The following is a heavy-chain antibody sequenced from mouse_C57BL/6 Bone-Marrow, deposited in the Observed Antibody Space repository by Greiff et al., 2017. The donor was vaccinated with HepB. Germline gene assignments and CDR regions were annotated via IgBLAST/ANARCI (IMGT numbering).Heavy chain of an antibody. V-gene: IGHV5-4*03. J-gene: IGHJ2*01. D-gene: IGHD2-5*01. CDR1: GFTFSSYA. CDR3: ASIYYSNYLDY. CDR2: ISDGGSYT. Sequence: EVKLEESGGGLVKPGGSLKLSCAASGFTFSSYAMSWVRQTPEKRLEWVATISDGGSYTYYPDNVKGRFTISRDNAKNNLYLQMSHLKSEDTAMYYCASIYYSNYLDYWGQGTTLTVSS.